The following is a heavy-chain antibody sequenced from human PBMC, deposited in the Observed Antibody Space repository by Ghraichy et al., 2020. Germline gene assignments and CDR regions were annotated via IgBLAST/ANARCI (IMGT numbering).Heavy chain of an antibody. Sequence: LPFSSSFLPFLLSSMSWVRQAPGKGLGWVSAISGSGGSTYYADSVKGRFTISRDNSKNTLYLQMNSLRAEDTAVYYCAKSSRSGIAVAVDYWGQGTLVTVSS. CDR1: FLPFLLSS. CDR2: ISGSGGST. J-gene: IGHJ4*02. D-gene: IGHD6-19*01. V-gene: IGHV3-23*01. CDR3: AKSSRSGIAVAVDY.